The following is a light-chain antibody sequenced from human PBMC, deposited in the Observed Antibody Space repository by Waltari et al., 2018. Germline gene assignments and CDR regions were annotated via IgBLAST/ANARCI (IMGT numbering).Light chain of an antibody. J-gene: IGLJ1*01. CDR1: RSDVGTHNY. V-gene: IGLV2-14*03. CDR3: NSYTNSGTYV. CDR2: DVR. Sequence: QSALTQPASVSGSPGQSITISCTGTRSDVGTHNYVSWYQQRPGQAPDLIIFDVRKRPSGVSIRVSGSKAGNTASLTISGLQAEDEADYYCNSYTNSGTYVFGSGTKVTVL.